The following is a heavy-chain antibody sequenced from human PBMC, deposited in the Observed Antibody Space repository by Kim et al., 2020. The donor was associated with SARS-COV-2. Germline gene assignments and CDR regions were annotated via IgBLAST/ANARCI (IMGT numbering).Heavy chain of an antibody. V-gene: IGHV1-69*13. D-gene: IGHD4-17*01. CDR1: GGTFSSYA. CDR2: IIPIFGTA. J-gene: IGHJ6*02. Sequence: SVKVSCKASGGTFSSYAIRWVRQAPGQGLEWMGGIIPIFGTANYAQKFQGRVTITADESTSTAYMELSSLRSEDTAVYYCARDHDYGDYNEVLGYYYGMDVWGQGTTVTVSS. CDR3: ARDHDYGDYNEVLGYYYGMDV.